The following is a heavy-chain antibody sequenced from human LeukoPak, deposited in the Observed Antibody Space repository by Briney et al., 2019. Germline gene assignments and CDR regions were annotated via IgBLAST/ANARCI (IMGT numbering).Heavy chain of an antibody. CDR1: GFTFNNYN. D-gene: IGHD4-17*01. Sequence: GGSLTLSCATSGFTFNNYNMNWVRQAPGKGLEWVSSISSSSSYIYYADSVKGRFTISRDNAKNSLYLQMNSLRAEDTAVYYCAREGEGYGDYINAFDIWGQGTMVTVSS. CDR2: ISSSSSYI. J-gene: IGHJ3*02. V-gene: IGHV3-21*01. CDR3: AREGEGYGDYINAFDI.